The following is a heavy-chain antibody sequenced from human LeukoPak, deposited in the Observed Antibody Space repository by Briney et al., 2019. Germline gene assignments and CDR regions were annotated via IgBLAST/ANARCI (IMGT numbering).Heavy chain of an antibody. D-gene: IGHD4-23*01. Sequence: PEGSLRLSCAASGFTFSDYYMSWIRQAPGKGLEWVSYISSSSGYTDYADSVKGRITISRDNAKNSLYLQMNSLRAEDTAVYYCARYGGNGVDYWGQGTLVTVSS. CDR3: ARYGGNGVDY. CDR2: ISSSSGYT. V-gene: IGHV3-11*03. J-gene: IGHJ4*02. CDR1: GFTFSDYY.